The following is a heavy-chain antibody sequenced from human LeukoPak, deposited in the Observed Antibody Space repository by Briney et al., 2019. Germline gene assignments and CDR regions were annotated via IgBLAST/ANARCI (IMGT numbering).Heavy chain of an antibody. CDR1: GFTFSSYS. CDR3: ASDIGGSYRTPDY. D-gene: IGHD1-26*01. CDR2: ISSSSSYI. Sequence: GGSLRLSCAASGFTFSSYSMNWVRQAPGKGLEWVSSISSSSSYIYYADSVKGRFTISRDNAKNSLYLQMNSLRAEDTAVYYCASDIGGSYRTPDYWGQGTLVTVSP. V-gene: IGHV3-21*01. J-gene: IGHJ4*02.